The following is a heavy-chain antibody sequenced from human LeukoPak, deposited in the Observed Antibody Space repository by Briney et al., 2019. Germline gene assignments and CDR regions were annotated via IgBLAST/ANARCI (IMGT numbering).Heavy chain of an antibody. J-gene: IGHJ4*02. D-gene: IGHD3-10*01. CDR3: ARDVHGSY. CDR1: GGTFSSYA. CDR2: IIPIFGTA. Sequence: SVKVSCKASGGTFSSYAISWVRQAPGQGLEWMGGIIPIFGTANYAQKLQGRVTMTTDTSTSTAYMELRSLRSDDTAVYYCARDVHGSYWGQGTLVTVSS. V-gene: IGHV1-69*05.